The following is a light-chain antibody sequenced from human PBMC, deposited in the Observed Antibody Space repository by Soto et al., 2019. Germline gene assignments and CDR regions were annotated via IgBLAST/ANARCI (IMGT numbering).Light chain of an antibody. CDR2: GAS. V-gene: IGKV3-15*01. J-gene: IGKJ1*01. CDR1: QNVNSN. CDR3: QQYNNWPPWT. Sequence: IVMTQSPATLSVSPGERATLSCRASQNVNSNLAWYQQRPGQAPRLLIYGASTRATGIPARFGGSGSGTEFTLTISSLQSEDFVVYYCQQYNNWPPWTFGLGTKVEIK.